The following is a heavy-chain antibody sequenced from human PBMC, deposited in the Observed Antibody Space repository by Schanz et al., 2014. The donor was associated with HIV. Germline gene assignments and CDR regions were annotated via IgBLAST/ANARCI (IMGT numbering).Heavy chain of an antibody. V-gene: IGHV3-30-3*01. Sequence: QGQLGESGGGVVQPGRSLGLSCAGSGFTFSNNAIHWVRQAPGKGLEGEAVISYDGNNKYYADSVKGRFTISRDNSKNTLYLQMNSLRAEDTAVYYCARGGIWEWDQPDFDYWGQGTLVTVSS. CDR1: GFTFSNNA. CDR3: ARGGIWEWDQPDFDY. D-gene: IGHD2-15*01. J-gene: IGHJ4*02. CDR2: ISYDGNNK.